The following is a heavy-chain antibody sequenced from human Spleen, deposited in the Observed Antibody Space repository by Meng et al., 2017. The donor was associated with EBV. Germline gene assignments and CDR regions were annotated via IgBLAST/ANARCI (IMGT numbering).Heavy chain of an antibody. CDR3: ARAFSTSGWFDP. V-gene: IGHV4-39*07. CDR2: IYYSGHT. J-gene: IGHJ5*02. D-gene: IGHD3/OR15-3a*01. Sequence: QVRLQRSGPGLGQPPRTLSLTCTFCVGSSGSSSYYWRWIRQPPGKGLEWIGSIYYSGHTYYNPSLKRRVTISVDTSKNQFSLKLSSVTAADTAVYYCARAFSTSGWFDPWGQGTLVTVSS. CDR1: VGSSGSSSYY.